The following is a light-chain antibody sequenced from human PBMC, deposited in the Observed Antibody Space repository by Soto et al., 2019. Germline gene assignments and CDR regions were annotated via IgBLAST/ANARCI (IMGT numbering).Light chain of an antibody. CDR1: SSDVGGYNL. CDR3: CSYAGTRALYV. J-gene: IGLJ1*01. Sequence: QSALTQPASVSGSPGQSITISCTGTSSDVGGYNLVSWYQQTPDKAPKVIIYEGSKRPSGVSNRFSASKSGITASLTISGLQAEDEADYYCCSYAGTRALYVFGTGTKVT. CDR2: EGS. V-gene: IGLV2-23*01.